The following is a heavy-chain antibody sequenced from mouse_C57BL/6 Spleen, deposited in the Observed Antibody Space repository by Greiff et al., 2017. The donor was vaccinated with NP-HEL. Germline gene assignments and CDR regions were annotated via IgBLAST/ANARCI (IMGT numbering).Heavy chain of an antibody. J-gene: IGHJ4*01. V-gene: IGHV5-16*02. CDR3: ARRGLRYYAMDY. Sequence: EVKVVESEGGLVQPGSSMKLSCTASGFTFSDYYMAWVRQVPEKGLEWVANINYDGSSTYYLDSLKSRFIISRDNAKNILYLQMSSLKSEDTATYYCARRGLRYYAMDYWGQGTSVTVSS. D-gene: IGHD2-2*01. CDR1: GFTFSDYY. CDR2: INYDGSST.